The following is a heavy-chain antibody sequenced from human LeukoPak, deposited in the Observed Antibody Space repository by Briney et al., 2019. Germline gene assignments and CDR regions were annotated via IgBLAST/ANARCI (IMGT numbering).Heavy chain of an antibody. CDR2: ISSSGHTI. J-gene: IGHJ4*02. CDR1: GFTFSTYE. D-gene: IGHD5-18*01. CDR3: AREEPMQLWPRYFDY. Sequence: PGGSLRLSCAASGFTFSTYEMNWVHQAPGKELEWVSYISSSGHTIYYADSVKGRFTISRDNAKNSLYLQMNSLRAEDTAVYYCAREEPMQLWPRYFDYWGQGTLVTVSS. V-gene: IGHV3-48*03.